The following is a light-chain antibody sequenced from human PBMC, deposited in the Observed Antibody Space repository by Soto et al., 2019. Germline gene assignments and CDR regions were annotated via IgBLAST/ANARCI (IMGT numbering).Light chain of an antibody. CDR3: QQYDGN. CDR1: QSISRW. Sequence: DVQMTQSPSTLSASVGDRATITCRASQSISRWLAWYQRKPGKPPKVLLYDASSLKGGVPSRFNGSSSGTEYTRAINSVQLDDFSTYYCQQYDGNFGGGTKVEIK. CDR2: DAS. V-gene: IGKV1-5*01. J-gene: IGKJ4*01.